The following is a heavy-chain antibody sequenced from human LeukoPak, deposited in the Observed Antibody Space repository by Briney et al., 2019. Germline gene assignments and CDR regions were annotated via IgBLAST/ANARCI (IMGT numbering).Heavy chain of an antibody. Sequence: SQTLSLTCTVSGGSISSGSYYWSWIRQPAGKGLEWIGRIYTSGSTNYNPSLKSRVTISVDTSKNQFSLKLSSVTAADTAVYYCARVGIVVPAAMGGYGMDVWGQGTTVTVSS. D-gene: IGHD2-2*01. J-gene: IGHJ6*02. CDR2: IYTSGST. CDR1: GGSISSGSYY. V-gene: IGHV4-61*02. CDR3: ARVGIVVPAAMGGYGMDV.